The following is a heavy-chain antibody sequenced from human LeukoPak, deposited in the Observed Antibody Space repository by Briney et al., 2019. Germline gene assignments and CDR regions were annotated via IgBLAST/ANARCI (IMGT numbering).Heavy chain of an antibody. CDR3: ARSGLAGDFDY. CDR1: GYSFTSYG. D-gene: IGHD3/OR15-3a*01. CDR2: ISGSTGNT. J-gene: IGHJ4*02. V-gene: IGHV1-18*01. Sequence: GASVKVSCKASGYSFTSYGITWVREAPGQGPEWMGWISGSTGNTHYAQNVQGRVTMTTDTATSTAYMELRSLGSDDTAVYYCARSGLAGDFDYWGQGTLVTVSS.